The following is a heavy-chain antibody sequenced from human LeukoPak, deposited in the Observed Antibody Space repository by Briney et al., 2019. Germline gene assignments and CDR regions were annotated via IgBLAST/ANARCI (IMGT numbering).Heavy chain of an antibody. D-gene: IGHD1-26*01. CDR2: ISLTGRT. CDR1: GGSITSTNW. V-gene: IGHV4-4*02. J-gene: IGHJ4*02. Sequence: SETLSLTCGVSGGSITSTNWWSWVRQPPGQGLEWIGEISLTGRTNYNPPLIGRVIMSLDESRNQLSLTLTSVTAADTAMYYCTRESGPYCPFGYWGQGTLVVVPS. CDR3: TRESGPYCPFGY.